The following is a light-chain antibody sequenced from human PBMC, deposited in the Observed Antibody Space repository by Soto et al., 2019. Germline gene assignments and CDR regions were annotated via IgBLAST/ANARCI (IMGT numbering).Light chain of an antibody. CDR2: KAS. V-gene: IGKV1-5*03. CDR1: QSISSW. J-gene: IGKJ1*01. CDR3: QHYNSYSEA. Sequence: DFHITQSLPTLLQLLGEKFPIISRASQSISSWLAWYQQKPGKAPKLLIYKASTLKSGVPSRFSGSGSGTEFTLTISSLQPDDFATYYCQHYNSYSEAFGQGTKVDI.